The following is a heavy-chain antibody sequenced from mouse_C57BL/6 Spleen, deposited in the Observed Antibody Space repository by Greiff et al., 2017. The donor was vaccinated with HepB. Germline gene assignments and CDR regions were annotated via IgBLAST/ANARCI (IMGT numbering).Heavy chain of an antibody. J-gene: IGHJ1*03. V-gene: IGHV1-50*01. Sequence: QVQLQQPGAELVKPGASVKLSCKASGYTFTSYWMQWVKQRPGQGLEWIGEIDPSDSYTNYNQKFKGKATLTVDTSSSTAYMQLSSLTSEDSAVYYCARITTHWYFDVWGTGTTVTVSS. CDR2: IDPSDSYT. CDR1: GYTFTSYW. CDR3: ARITTHWYFDV. D-gene: IGHD5-5*01.